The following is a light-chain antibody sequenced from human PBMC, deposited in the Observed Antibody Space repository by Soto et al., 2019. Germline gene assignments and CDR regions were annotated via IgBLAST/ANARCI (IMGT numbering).Light chain of an antibody. V-gene: IGKV1-9*01. J-gene: IGKJ3*01. CDR2: AVS. CDR1: QAIPSY. CDR3: QQPNSYPPFT. Sequence: DIQLTQSPSFLSASVGDSVTITCRASQAIPSYITWYQQQPGKPPKLLIYAVSTLQSGVPSRFSGRGFGTEFTLPISSLQPEDFATYYCQQPNSYPPFTFVPGTKVDV.